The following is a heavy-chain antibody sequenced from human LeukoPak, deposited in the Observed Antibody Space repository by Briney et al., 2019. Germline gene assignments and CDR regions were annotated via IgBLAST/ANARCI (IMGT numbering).Heavy chain of an antibody. D-gene: IGHD2-2*01. Sequence: ASVKVSCKASGYTLTTYAMNWVRQAPGQGLEWMGWINTNTGNPTYAQGFTGRFVFSLDTSVSTAYLQISSLKAEDTAVYYCARGRYCSSASCYHDYWGQGTLVTVSS. V-gene: IGHV7-4-1*02. J-gene: IGHJ4*02. CDR1: GYTLTTYA. CDR3: ARGRYCSSASCYHDY. CDR2: INTNTGNP.